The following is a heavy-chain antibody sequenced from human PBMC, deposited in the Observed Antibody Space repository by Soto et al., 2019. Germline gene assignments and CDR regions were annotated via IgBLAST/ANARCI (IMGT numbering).Heavy chain of an antibody. J-gene: IGHJ4*02. V-gene: IGHV3-30*18. D-gene: IGHD6-19*01. CDR3: AKGGAQWRVTSDFNY. CDR2: VSHDGRNT. Sequence: VQLVESGGGVVQPGRSLRLSCAASGFTFSDYAMHWVRQAPGKGLEWVAVVSHDGRNTHYADSVKGRFTISRDSSKNTASLETPSLRAEDTAVYYCAKGGAQWRVTSDFNYWGQGALVTVSS. CDR1: GFTFSDYA.